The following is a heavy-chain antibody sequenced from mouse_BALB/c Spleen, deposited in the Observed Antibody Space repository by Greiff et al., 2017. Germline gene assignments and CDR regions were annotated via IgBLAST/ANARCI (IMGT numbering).Heavy chain of an antibody. CDR1: GFSLTSYG. V-gene: IGHV2-2*02. CDR2: IWSGGST. Sequence: VKLVESGPGLVQPSQSLSITCTVSGFSLTSYGVHWVRQSPGKGLEWLGVIWSGGSTDYNAAFISRLSISKDNSKSQVFFKMNSLQANDTAIYYCATYYGNYGAMDYWGQGTSVTVSS. J-gene: IGHJ4*01. D-gene: IGHD2-10*01. CDR3: ATYYGNYGAMDY.